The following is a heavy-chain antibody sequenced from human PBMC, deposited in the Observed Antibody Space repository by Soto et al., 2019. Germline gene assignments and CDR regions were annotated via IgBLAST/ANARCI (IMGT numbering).Heavy chain of an antibody. J-gene: IGHJ4*02. CDR2: ISYDGRNI. CDR1: GFSFSNYG. D-gene: IGHD3-16*02. Sequence: VQLVESGGGGVQPGRSLRLSCAASGFSFSNYGMHWVRQAPGKGLEWVAVISYDGRNIYYADSVKGRFTISRDNSKKTLYLQMNSLRPEDTAFYYCTKDMDDKVWGSYRPDFDYWGQGTLVTVSP. V-gene: IGHV3-30*18. CDR3: TKDMDDKVWGSYRPDFDY.